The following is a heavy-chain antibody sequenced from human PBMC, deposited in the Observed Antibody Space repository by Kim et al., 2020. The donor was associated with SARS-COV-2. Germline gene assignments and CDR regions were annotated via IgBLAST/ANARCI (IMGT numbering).Heavy chain of an antibody. V-gene: IGHV3-30*18. CDR2: ISSDGSYK. CDR1: GFTFNTYG. CDR3: AKKMPGRLEEQPDD. Sequence: GGSLRLSCAASGFTFNTYGMHWVRQAPGKGLEWVASISSDGSYKYYAESVKGRLTVSRDNSKNTLYLQMNSLRGEDTAVYYCAKKMPGRLEEQPDDWGEG. J-gene: IGHJ1*01. D-gene: IGHD3-3*01.